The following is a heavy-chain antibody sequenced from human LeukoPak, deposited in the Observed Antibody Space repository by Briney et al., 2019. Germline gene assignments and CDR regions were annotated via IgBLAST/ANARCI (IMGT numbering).Heavy chain of an antibody. CDR2: TSSSTSYI. CDR3: ARASRGHLLGDLLPTAFDI. D-gene: IGHD3-10*02. V-gene: IGHV3-21*01. CDR1: GFTFSSYS. J-gene: IGHJ3*02. Sequence: GGSLRLSCAASGFTFSSYSMNWVRQAPGKGLEWVSFTSSSTSYIYYADSVKGRFTISRDNAKNSLYLQMNSLRAEDTAVYYCARASRGHLLGDLLPTAFDIWGQGTMVTVSS.